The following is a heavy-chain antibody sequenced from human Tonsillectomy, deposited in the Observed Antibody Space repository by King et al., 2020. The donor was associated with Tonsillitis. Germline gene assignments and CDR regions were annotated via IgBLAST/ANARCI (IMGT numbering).Heavy chain of an antibody. CDR1: GFTFSDYG. CDR3: ARERTYKSGGGIDY. V-gene: IGHV3-33*05. Sequence: VQLVESGGGVVQPGRSLRLSCAASGFTFSDYGMHWVRQAPGKGLEWVALISFDGSRKYYADSVKGRFTISRDNSKNTLYLQMSSLRAEDTAVYYCARERTYKSGGGIDYWGQGTLVTVSS. CDR2: ISFDGSRK. J-gene: IGHJ4*02. D-gene: IGHD3-16*01.